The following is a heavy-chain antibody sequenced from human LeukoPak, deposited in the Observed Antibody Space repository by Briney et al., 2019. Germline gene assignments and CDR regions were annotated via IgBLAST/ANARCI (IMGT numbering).Heavy chain of an antibody. Sequence: SETLSLTCTVSGDSISSGGYYWSWIRQHPGKGLEWIGYIYYSGNTYYTPSLKSRVTMSVDTSKNQFSLNLSSVTAADTAVYFCARRLPSIAALDYWGQGILVTVSS. CDR3: ARRLPSIAALDY. V-gene: IGHV4-31*03. D-gene: IGHD2-15*01. J-gene: IGHJ4*02. CDR2: IYYSGNT. CDR1: GDSISSGGYY.